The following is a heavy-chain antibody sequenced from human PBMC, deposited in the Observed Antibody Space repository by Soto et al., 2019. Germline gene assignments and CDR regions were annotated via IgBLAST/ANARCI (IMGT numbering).Heavy chain of an antibody. CDR3: ARDMASMYSSGWYSFDY. CDR2: INPNSGGT. V-gene: IGHV1-2*04. CDR1: GYTFTGYY. J-gene: IGHJ4*02. D-gene: IGHD6-19*01. Sequence: GASVKVSCKASGYTFTGYYMHWVRQAPGQGLEWMGWINPNSGGTNYAQKFQGWVTMTRDTSIGTAYMELSRLRSDDTAVYYCARDMASMYSSGWYSFDYWGQGTLVTVSS.